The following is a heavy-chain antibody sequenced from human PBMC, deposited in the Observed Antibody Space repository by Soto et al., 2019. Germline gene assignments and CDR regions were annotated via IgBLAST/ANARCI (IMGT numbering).Heavy chain of an antibody. CDR1: GGSISSYY. D-gene: IGHD5-12*01. CDR2: IDNSGNT. Sequence: SETLSLTCTVSGGSISSYYWSWVRQPPGKGLEWIAYIDNSGNTNYNPSLKSRVTISVDASKNQFSLKLSSVTAADTAVYYCASLTYSGSRYYFDYWGQGTQVTVSS. V-gene: IGHV4-4*09. CDR3: ASLTYSGSRYYFDY. J-gene: IGHJ4*02.